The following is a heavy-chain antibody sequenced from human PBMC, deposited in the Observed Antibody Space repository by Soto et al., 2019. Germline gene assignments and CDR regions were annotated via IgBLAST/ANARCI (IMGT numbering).Heavy chain of an antibody. CDR3: AKDAPVTTRGHFDY. CDR1: GFTFSSYG. D-gene: IGHD4-17*01. CDR2: ISYDGSNK. J-gene: IGHJ4*02. Sequence: QVQLVESGGGVVQPGRSLRLSCAASGFTFSSYGMHWVRQAPGKGLEWVAVISYDGSNKYYADSVKGRFTISRDNSKNTLYLQMNSLKAENTAVYYCAKDAPVTTRGHFDYWGQGTLVTVSS. V-gene: IGHV3-30*18.